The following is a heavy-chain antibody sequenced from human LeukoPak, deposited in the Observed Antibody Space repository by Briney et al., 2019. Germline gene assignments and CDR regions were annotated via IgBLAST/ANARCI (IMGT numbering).Heavy chain of an antibody. V-gene: IGHV4-59*01. J-gene: IGHJ4*02. Sequence: SETLSLTCAVYGGSFSGYYWSWIRQPPGKGLEWIGYIYYSGSTNYNPSLKSRVTISVDTSKNQFSLKLSSVTAADTAVYYCARGGPSIISSSYYFDYWGQGTLVTVSS. D-gene: IGHD6-6*01. CDR2: IYYSGST. CDR3: ARGGPSIISSSYYFDY. CDR1: GGSFSGYY.